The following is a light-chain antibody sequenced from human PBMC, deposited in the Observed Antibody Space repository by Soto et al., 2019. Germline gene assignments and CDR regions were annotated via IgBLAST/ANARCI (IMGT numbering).Light chain of an antibody. CDR1: QSVTSSF. CDR3: HQYGSSPLT. Sequence: EIVLTQSPGTLSLSPGERAILTCRASQSVTSSFLAWYQQRPGQAPRLLIYGASTRASGIPDRFSGSGSGTDFTLTISRLAPEDFAMYYCHQYGSSPLTFGPGTKVD. J-gene: IGKJ3*01. V-gene: IGKV3-20*01. CDR2: GAS.